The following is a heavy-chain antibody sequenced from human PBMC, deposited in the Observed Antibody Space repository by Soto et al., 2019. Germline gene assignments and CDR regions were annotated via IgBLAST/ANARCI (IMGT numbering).Heavy chain of an antibody. CDR3: ARDRDGYNPPAAFDI. CDR1: GGTFSSYA. CDR2: IIPIFGTA. Sequence: ASVKVSCKASGGTFSSYAISWVRQAPGQGLEWMGGIIPIFGTANYAQKFQGRVTITADKSTSTAYMELSSLRSEDTAVYYCARDRDGYNPPAAFDIWRQGTMVTVSS. J-gene: IGHJ3*02. V-gene: IGHV1-69*06. D-gene: IGHD5-12*01.